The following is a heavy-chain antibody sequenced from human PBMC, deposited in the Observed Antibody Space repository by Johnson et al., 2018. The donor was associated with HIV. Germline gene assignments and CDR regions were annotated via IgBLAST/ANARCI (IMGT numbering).Heavy chain of an antibody. Sequence: LVESGGGLVQPGRSLRLSCAASGFTFDNYAMHWVRQAPGKGLEWVSVLTWNSDTIAYVDSVKGRFTISRDSAKKSLYLQMNSLRAEDTAVYYCAKDLIADAFDIWGQGTMVTVSS. D-gene: IGHD3-16*01. CDR2: LTWNSDTI. V-gene: IGHV3-9*01. CDR3: AKDLIADAFDI. J-gene: IGHJ3*02. CDR1: GFTFDNYA.